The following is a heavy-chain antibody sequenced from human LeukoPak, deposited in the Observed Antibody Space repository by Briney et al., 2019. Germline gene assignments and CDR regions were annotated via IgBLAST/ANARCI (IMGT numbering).Heavy chain of an antibody. D-gene: IGHD3-22*01. CDR2: IYSGGST. CDR3: ARDPYYYDSSGYNVGVNY. V-gene: IGHV3-53*01. J-gene: IGHJ4*02. Sequence: GGSLRLSCAASGFTVSSNYMSWVRQAPGKGLEWVSVIYSGGSTYSADSVKGRFTISRDNSKNTLYLQMNSLRAEDTAVYYCARDPYYYDSSGYNVGVNYWGQGTLVTVSS. CDR1: GFTVSSNY.